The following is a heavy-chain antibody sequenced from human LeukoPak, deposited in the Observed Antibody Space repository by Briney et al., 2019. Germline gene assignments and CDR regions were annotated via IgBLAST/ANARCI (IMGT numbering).Heavy chain of an antibody. CDR3: ARDGRDNWNYSHYYYYYYMDV. Sequence: SETLSLTCTVSGGSISSYYWSWIRQPAGKGLEWIGRIYTSGSTNYNPSLKSRVTMSVDTSKNQFSLKLSSVTAADTAVYYCARDGRDNWNYSHYYYYYYMDVWGKGTTVTVSS. V-gene: IGHV4-4*07. D-gene: IGHD1-7*01. J-gene: IGHJ6*03. CDR1: GGSISSYY. CDR2: IYTSGST.